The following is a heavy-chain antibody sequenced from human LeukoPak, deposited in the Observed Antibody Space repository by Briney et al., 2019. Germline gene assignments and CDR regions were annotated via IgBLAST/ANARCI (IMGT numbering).Heavy chain of an antibody. Sequence: LPGGSLRLSCAASGFTFSSYDMHGVRQPAGKGLEWVSGVGTAGDTYSPGSVRGRFIISRDSSKNTLSLQLNSLRAEDTAVYYCAKTTPRDYGIRGHFDNWGQGTLVTVSS. CDR1: GFTFSSYD. J-gene: IGHJ4*02. V-gene: IGHV3-13*04. CDR2: VGTAGDT. D-gene: IGHD4-17*01. CDR3: AKTTPRDYGIRGHFDN.